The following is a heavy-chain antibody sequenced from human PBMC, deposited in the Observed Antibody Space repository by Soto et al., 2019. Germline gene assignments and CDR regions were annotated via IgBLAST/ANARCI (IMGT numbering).Heavy chain of an antibody. CDR2: IAVGSGNT. D-gene: IGHD1-26*01. J-gene: IGHJ4*02. CDR1: GFNFISSA. V-gene: IGHV1-58*01. Sequence: SVKVSCKASGFNFISSAVQWVRQARGQRPEWIGWIAVGSGNTKYAQKFQERVTITRDMSTSTANMELRTPSSEDTALYYCAAEDSWRYFNVLGFWGQGTLVTVSA. CDR3: AAEDSWRYFNVLGF.